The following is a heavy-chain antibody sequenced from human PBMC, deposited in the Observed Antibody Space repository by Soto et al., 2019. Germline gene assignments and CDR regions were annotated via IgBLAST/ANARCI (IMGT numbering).Heavy chain of an antibody. V-gene: IGHV4-4*02. CDR2: IYHSGST. CDR3: ARVSGSYYYGMDV. D-gene: IGHD1-26*01. Sequence: SETMSLTCSVSCGSISSSNWWRWVRQHPGKGLEWIGEIYHSGSTNYNPSLKSRVTISVDKSKNQFSLKLSSVTAADTAVYYCARVSGSYYYGMDVWGQGTTVTVS. J-gene: IGHJ6*02. CDR1: CGSISSSNW.